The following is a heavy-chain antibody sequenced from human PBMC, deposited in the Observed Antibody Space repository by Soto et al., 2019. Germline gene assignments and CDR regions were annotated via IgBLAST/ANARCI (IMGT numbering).Heavy chain of an antibody. D-gene: IGHD3-3*01. CDR2: ISYDGSNK. CDR1: GFTFSSFG. J-gene: IGHJ6*02. CDR3: AKDVMEWLLSSYGMDV. Sequence: QVQLVESGGGVVQPGRSLRLSCAASGFTFSSFGMHWVRQAPGKGLEWVAVISYDGSNKYHADSVKGRFTISRDDFKNTLFLQMNSLRAEDTAVYYCAKDVMEWLLSSYGMDVWGQGTTVTVSS. V-gene: IGHV3-30*18.